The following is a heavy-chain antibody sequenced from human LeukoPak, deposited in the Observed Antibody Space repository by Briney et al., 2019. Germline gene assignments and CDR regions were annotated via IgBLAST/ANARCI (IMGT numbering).Heavy chain of an antibody. CDR3: ARDGNYYVSGTSNWFDP. CDR1: GFTFSSYA. D-gene: IGHD3-10*01. J-gene: IGHJ5*02. CDR2: ISGSGGST. Sequence: PGGSLRLSCVASGFTFSSYAMSWVRQAPGKGLEWVSCISGSGGSTWYADSVKGRFTISRDNSKNTLYLQMKSPRAEDTAIYYCARDGNYYVSGTSNWFDPWDQGTLVTVSS. V-gene: IGHV3-23*01.